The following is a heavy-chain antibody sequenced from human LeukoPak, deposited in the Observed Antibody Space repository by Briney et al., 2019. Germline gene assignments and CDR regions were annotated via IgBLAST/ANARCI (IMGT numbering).Heavy chain of an antibody. D-gene: IGHD2-21*02. J-gene: IGHJ4*02. CDR1: GGSFSGYY. CDR3: ARDHATVENYLDY. CDR2: INHSGST. Sequence: PSETLSLTCAVYGGSFSGYYWSWIRQSPGKGLEWIGEINHSGSTNYNPSLKSRVTISVDTSKNQFSLKLSSVTAADTAVYYCARDHATVENYLDYWGQGTLVTASS. V-gene: IGHV4-34*01.